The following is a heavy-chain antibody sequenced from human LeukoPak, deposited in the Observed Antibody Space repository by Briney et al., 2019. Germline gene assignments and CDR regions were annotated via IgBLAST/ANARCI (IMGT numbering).Heavy chain of an antibody. CDR3: ASGRSVELFDY. V-gene: IGHV1-69*05. CDR1: GGTFSSYA. Sequence: GASVKVSCKASGGTFSSYAISWVRQAPGQGLEWMGGIIPIFGTANYAQKFQGRVTITTDESTSTAYMELSSLRSEDTAVYYCASGRSVELFDYWGQGTLVTVSS. CDR2: IIPIFGTA. J-gene: IGHJ4*02. D-gene: IGHD1-7*01.